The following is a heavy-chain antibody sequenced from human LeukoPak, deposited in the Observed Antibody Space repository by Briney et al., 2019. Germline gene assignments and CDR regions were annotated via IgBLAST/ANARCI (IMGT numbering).Heavy chain of an antibody. CDR3: AKGRVVAGTKSLTYNWFDP. D-gene: IGHD6-19*01. V-gene: IGHV1-2*02. CDR1: GYTFTAYY. J-gene: IGHJ5*02. CDR2: INPNSGGT. Sequence: ASVKVSCKASGYTFTAYYIHWLRQAPGQGLEWMGWINPNSGGTKYAQKFQGRVTMTRDMSMSTAHMGLSRLRSDDTAVYYCAKGRVVAGTKSLTYNWFDPWGQGTLVTVSS.